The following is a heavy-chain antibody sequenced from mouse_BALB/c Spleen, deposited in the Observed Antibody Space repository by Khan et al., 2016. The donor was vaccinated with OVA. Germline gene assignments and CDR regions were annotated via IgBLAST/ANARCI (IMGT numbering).Heavy chain of an antibody. D-gene: IGHD1-1*02. CDR1: GFSLTDYD. CDR2: IWGGGTT. V-gene: IGHV2-6-5*01. J-gene: IGHJ4*01. Sequence: VQLKESGPGLVAPSQSLSITCSVSGFSLTDYDVSWIRQPPGKGLEWLGVIWGGGTTYYNSVLESRLSISKDNSKSRVFLKMNSLQTDDTAMYYCAKGVWYYYYAVDYWGQGTSVTVSS. CDR3: AKGVWYYYYAVDY.